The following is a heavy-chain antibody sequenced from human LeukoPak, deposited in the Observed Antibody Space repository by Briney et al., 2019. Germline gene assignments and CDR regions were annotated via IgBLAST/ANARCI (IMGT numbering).Heavy chain of an antibody. J-gene: IGHJ4*02. CDR2: IYYSGST. V-gene: IGHV4-39*01. D-gene: IGHD6-19*01. CDR3: ARLAMADPEVDY. Sequence: KPSETLSLACTVSGGSISSSSYYWGWIRQPPGKGLEWIGSIYYSGSTYYNPSLKSRVTISVDTSKNQFSLKLSSVTAADTAMYYCARLAMADPEVDYWGQGTLVTVSS. CDR1: GGSISSSSYY.